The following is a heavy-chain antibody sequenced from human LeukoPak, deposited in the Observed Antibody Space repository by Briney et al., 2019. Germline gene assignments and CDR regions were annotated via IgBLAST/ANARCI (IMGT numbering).Heavy chain of an antibody. V-gene: IGHV1-24*01. Sequence: ASVKVSCKVSGYTLTELSMHWVRQAPGKGLEWMGGFDPEDGETIYAQKFQGRVTMTEDTSIDTAYMELSSLRSEDTAVYYCATGPTTVVTYYYYGMDVWGQGTTVTVSS. J-gene: IGHJ6*02. CDR3: ATGPTTVVTYYYYGMDV. D-gene: IGHD4-23*01. CDR1: GYTLTELS. CDR2: FDPEDGET.